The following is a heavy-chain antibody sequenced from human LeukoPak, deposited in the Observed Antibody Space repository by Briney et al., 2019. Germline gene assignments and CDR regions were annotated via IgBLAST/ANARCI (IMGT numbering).Heavy chain of an antibody. CDR2: IAGSGGST. CDR3: AKLGVRGVPQEVDY. V-gene: IGHV3-23*01. Sequence: GGSLRLSCAASGFTFSSYTMNWVRQAPGKGLEWVSGIAGSGGSTSYADSVKGRFTISGDNSKNTLYLQMNSLRAEDTAVYYCAKLGVRGVPQEVDYWGQGTLVTVSS. CDR1: GFTFSSYT. J-gene: IGHJ4*02. D-gene: IGHD3-10*01.